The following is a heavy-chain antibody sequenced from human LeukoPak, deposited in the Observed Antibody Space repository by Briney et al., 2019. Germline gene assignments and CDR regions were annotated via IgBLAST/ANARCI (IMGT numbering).Heavy chain of an antibody. CDR2: INHSGST. V-gene: IGHV4-38-2*02. CDR3: ARTAAARGRFPQSRKNWFDP. J-gene: IGHJ5*02. CDR1: GYSISSGSY. D-gene: IGHD6-6*01. Sequence: SETLSLTCTVSGYSISSGSYWGWIRQPPGKGLEWIGEINHSGSTNYNPPLKSRVTISVDTSKNQFSLKLSSVTAADTAVYYCARTAAARGRFPQSRKNWFDPWGQGTLVTVSS.